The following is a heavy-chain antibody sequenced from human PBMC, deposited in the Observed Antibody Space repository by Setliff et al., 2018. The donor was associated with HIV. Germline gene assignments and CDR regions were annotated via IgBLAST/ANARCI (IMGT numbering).Heavy chain of an antibody. D-gene: IGHD4-17*01. J-gene: IGHJ5*02. V-gene: IGHV4-39*01. CDR3: ARQHGDYAFDP. Sequence: PSETLSLTCTVSGDSIGFSGYFWSWIRQHPGKGLEWIGYIYYSGSTFYNPSLKSRISISEDTSRNQFSLQVTSVTAADTAVYYCARQHGDYAFDPWGQGTLVTVPQ. CDR1: GDSIGFSGYF. CDR2: IYYSGST.